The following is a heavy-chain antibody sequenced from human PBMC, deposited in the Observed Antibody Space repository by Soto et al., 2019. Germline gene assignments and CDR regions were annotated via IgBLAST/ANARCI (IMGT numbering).Heavy chain of an antibody. CDR3: TRDGDGRMTTNPYHHYGMDF. J-gene: IGHJ6*02. CDR2: VYYSGGA. V-gene: IGHV4-59*01. Sequence: SETLCLTCTVSGGSISGYYWSWIRQPPGKGLEWIGNVYYSGGAKYNPSVKSRVSISVDTSKNQFSLNLSSVTAADTAVYHCTRDGDGRMTTNPYHHYGMDFRG. CDR1: GGSISGYY. D-gene: IGHD2-21*02.